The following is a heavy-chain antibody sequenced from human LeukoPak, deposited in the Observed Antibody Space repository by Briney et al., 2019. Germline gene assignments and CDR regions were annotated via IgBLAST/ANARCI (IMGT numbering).Heavy chain of an antibody. CDR1: GYTFTGSY. CDR2: INPNSGRT. J-gene: IGHJ4*02. V-gene: IGHV1-2*02. CDR3: GHWELLGD. Sequence: ASVTVSCKASGYTFTGSYIRCLREAPRQGLEWMGWINPNSGRTNHAQKLQARVTMTRDTSISTAYMELSSLRSDDTAVYYCGHWELLGDWGQGTLVTVSS. D-gene: IGHD1-26*01.